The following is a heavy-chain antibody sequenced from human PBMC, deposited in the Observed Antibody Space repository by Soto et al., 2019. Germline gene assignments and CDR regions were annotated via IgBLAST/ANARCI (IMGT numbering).Heavy chain of an antibody. J-gene: IGHJ6*02. CDR2: IYYSGST. CDR3: ARADGSSYYGMDV. CDR1: GASISSYY. V-gene: IGHV4-59*01. Sequence: ESLCLTCAVSGASISSYYWSGIRQPPGKGLEWIGYIYYSGSTNYNPSLKSRVTISVDTSKNQFYLKLSSVTAADTAVYYCARADGSSYYGMDVWGQGTTVTVSS. D-gene: IGHD3-10*01.